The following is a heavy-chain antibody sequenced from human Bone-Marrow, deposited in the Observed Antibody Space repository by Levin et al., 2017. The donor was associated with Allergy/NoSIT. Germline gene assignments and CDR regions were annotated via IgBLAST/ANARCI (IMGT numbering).Heavy chain of an antibody. D-gene: IGHD3-22*01. CDR1: GFSFNTYN. V-gene: IGHV3-48*01. J-gene: IGHJ2*01. Sequence: GESLKISCAASGFSFNTYNMHWIRQAPGKGLECISYISSGSGTSDYADSVKGRFTISRDNANNSMYLQMNSLRAEDTAVYYCARETTYYFDTGGDLRAGWYFDLWGRGTLVTVSS. CDR2: ISSGSGTS. CDR3: ARETTYYFDTGGDLRAGWYFDL.